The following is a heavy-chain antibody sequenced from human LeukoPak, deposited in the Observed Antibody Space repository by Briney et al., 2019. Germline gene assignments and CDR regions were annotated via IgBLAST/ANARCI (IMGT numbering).Heavy chain of an antibody. CDR2: IYDSGST. Sequence: SETLSLTCTVSGASISSYFWSWIRQPPGKGLEWIGYIYDSGSTNYNPSLTSRVTISVDTSKNHFSLELSSVTAADTALYYCARQMYLGGMDVWGQGTTVTVSS. CDR1: GASISSYF. D-gene: IGHD2-8*01. CDR3: ARQMYLGGMDV. J-gene: IGHJ6*02. V-gene: IGHV4-59*08.